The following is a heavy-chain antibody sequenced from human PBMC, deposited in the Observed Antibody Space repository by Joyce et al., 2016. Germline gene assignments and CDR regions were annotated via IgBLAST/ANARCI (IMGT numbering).Heavy chain of an antibody. CDR1: GYTFTSYS. Sequence: QVQLVQSGAEVQKPGASVKVSCKASGYTFTSYSIHWGRQAPGQGLEWMGTLNPSDGTTNYAQGYQGRVSMTRDTSTGTLYMELNGLRSEDTAIYYCARKDGYNPFAFNIWGQGTMVTVSS. V-gene: IGHV1-46*01. CDR3: ARKDGYNPFAFNI. J-gene: IGHJ3*02. D-gene: IGHD5-24*01. CDR2: LNPSDGTT.